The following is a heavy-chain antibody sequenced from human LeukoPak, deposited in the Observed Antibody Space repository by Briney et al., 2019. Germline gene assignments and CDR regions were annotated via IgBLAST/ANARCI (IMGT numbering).Heavy chain of an antibody. CDR2: INPNSGGT. CDR1: GYTFTDYY. Sequence: ASVKVSCKASGYTFTDYYIHWVRQAPGQGLEWMGWINPNSGGTNFAQKFQGRVTITRDTSITTIYMGLSRLTFDDGAVYFCARDGRYGDYGPDAFDIWRQRPMLTVSS. J-gene: IGHJ3*02. V-gene: IGHV1-2*02. CDR3: ARDGRYGDYGPDAFDI. D-gene: IGHD4-17*01.